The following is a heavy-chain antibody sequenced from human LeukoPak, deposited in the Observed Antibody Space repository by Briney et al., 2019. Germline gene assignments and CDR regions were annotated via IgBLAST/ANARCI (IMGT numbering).Heavy chain of an antibody. Sequence: ASVKVSCKASGYTFTSYGISWVRQAPGQGLEWMGWISAYNGNTNYAQKLQGRVTMTTDTSTSTAYMELRSLRSDDTAVYYCARRRSGYYYGDWFDTWGQGTLVTVSS. CDR2: ISAYNGNT. CDR1: GYTFTSYG. J-gene: IGHJ5*02. V-gene: IGHV1-18*01. D-gene: IGHD3-22*01. CDR3: ARRRSGYYYGDWFDT.